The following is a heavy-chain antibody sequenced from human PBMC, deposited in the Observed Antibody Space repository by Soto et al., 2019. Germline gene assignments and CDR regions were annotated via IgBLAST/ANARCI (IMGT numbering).Heavy chain of an antibody. D-gene: IGHD3-22*01. CDR2: ISSSSSTI. V-gene: IGHV3-48*02. Sequence: EVQLVESGGGVVQPGGSLRLSCAASGFTFSSYSMNWVRQAPGKGLEWVSYISSSSSTIYYADSVKGRFTISRDNAKNSLYLQLNSLRDEDTAVYYCARSPYYYDSSNYYGYWGQGTLVTVSS. CDR1: GFTFSSYS. J-gene: IGHJ4*02. CDR3: ARSPYYYDSSNYYGY.